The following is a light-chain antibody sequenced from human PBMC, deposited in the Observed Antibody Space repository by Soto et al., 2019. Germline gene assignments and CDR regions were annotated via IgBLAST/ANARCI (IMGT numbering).Light chain of an antibody. CDR3: MQVLQTPLS. J-gene: IGKJ4*01. Sequence: DIVMTQSPLSLPVTPGEPASISCRSSQSLLHSDGYKYLEWYPQKPGQSPQLLIYLGSNRASGVPDRFSSSGSGTDFTLRISRVEAEDVGVYYCMQVLQTPLSFGGGTKVEIK. V-gene: IGKV2-28*01. CDR1: QSLLHSDGYKY. CDR2: LGS.